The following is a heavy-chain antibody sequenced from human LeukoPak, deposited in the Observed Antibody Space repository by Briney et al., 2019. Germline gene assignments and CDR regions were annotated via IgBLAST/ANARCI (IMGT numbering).Heavy chain of an antibody. D-gene: IGHD6-19*01. CDR3: ARRAVGNSYYHSMDV. Sequence: GASVKVSCKASGYTFTSYDINWVRQATGQGLEWMGWMNPNSGNTGYAQKFQGRVTITRNTSISTAFMELSSLRSEDTAVYYCARRAVGNSYYHSMDVWGKGTTVTVSS. J-gene: IGHJ6*03. V-gene: IGHV1-8*01. CDR2: MNPNSGNT. CDR1: GYTFTSYD.